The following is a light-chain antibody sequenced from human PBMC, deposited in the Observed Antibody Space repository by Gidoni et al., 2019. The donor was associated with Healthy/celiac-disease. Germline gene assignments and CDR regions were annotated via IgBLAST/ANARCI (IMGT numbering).Light chain of an antibody. V-gene: IGLV3-1*01. CDR3: QAWDSSTGVV. J-gene: IGLJ2*01. Sequence: SSELTQPPSVSVSPGQTASINCSGDTVGDKYACWYQQKPGQSPVLVIYQDSKRPSGIPGRFSGSNSGNTATLTISGTQAMDEADYYCQAWDSSTGVVFGGGTKLTVL. CDR2: QDS. CDR1: TVGDKY.